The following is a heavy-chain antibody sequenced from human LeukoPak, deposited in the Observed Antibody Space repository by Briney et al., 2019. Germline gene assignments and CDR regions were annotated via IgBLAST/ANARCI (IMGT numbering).Heavy chain of an antibody. V-gene: IGHV3-30*01. CDR3: ARDRSQRAYSYGPDGE. CDR2: ISYDGSNK. D-gene: IGHD5-18*01. J-gene: IGHJ4*02. Sequence: GRSLRLSCAASGFTFSSYAMHWVRQAPGKGLEWAAVISYDGSNKFYADSVKGRFTISRDNSKNTLFLQMNSQRAEDTAVYYCARDRSQRAYSYGPDGEWGQGTLVTVSS. CDR1: GFTFSSYA.